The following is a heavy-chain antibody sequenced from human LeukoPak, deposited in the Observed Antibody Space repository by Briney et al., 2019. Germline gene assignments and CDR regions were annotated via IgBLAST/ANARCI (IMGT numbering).Heavy chain of an antibody. CDR2: ISSTGGTI. J-gene: IGHJ3*02. CDR3: AKDLLYGGPDAFDI. Sequence: GGSLRLSCEGSGFTFNTYSLSWVRQAPGKGLEWISYISSTGGTIYYADSVKGRFAISRDNSKNTLYLQMNSLRAEDTAVYYCAKDLLYGGPDAFDIWGQGTMVTVSS. CDR1: GFTFNTYS. D-gene: IGHD4-17*01. V-gene: IGHV3-48*01.